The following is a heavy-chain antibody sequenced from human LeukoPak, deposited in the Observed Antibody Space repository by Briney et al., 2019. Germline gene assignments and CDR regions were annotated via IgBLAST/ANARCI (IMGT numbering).Heavy chain of an antibody. D-gene: IGHD3-9*01. J-gene: IGHJ4*02. Sequence: GGSLRLSCAASGFTFSSYSIHWVRQAPGKGLEWVAIISYDGSNKYYADSVKGRFTISRDNAKNSLYLQMNSLRAEDTAVYYCARDTKQYYDILTGYYPRFDYWGQGTLVTVSS. V-gene: IGHV3-30*04. CDR3: ARDTKQYYDILTGYYPRFDY. CDR1: GFTFSSYS. CDR2: ISYDGSNK.